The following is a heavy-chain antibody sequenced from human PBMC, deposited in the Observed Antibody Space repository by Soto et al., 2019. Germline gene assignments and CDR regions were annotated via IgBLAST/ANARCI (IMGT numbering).Heavy chain of an antibody. Sequence: SETLSLTCAVYGGSFSGYYWSWIRQPPGKGLEWIGEINHSGSTNYNPSLKSRVTISVDTSKNQFSLKLSSVTAADTAVYYCARGPGYAAVLVYWGQGTLVTVSS. CDR1: GGSFSGYY. CDR2: INHSGST. J-gene: IGHJ4*02. V-gene: IGHV4-34*01. CDR3: ARGPGYAAVLVY. D-gene: IGHD5-12*01.